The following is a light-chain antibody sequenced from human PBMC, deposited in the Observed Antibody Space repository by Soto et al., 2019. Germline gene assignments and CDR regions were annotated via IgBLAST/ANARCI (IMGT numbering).Light chain of an antibody. CDR2: KAS. CDR1: QSVSNW. CDR3: QHYNSYSEA. V-gene: IGKV1-5*03. Sequence: DIQMTQSPSTLSASVGDRVTITCRASQSVSNWLAWYQQKPGKAPKILIYKASSLESGVPPRFSGSGSGTEFTLTISSLRPDDFATYYCQHYNSYSEAFGQGTKVDIK. J-gene: IGKJ1*01.